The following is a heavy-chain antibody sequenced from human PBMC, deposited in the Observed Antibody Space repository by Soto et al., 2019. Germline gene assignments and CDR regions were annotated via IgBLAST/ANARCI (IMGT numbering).Heavy chain of an antibody. V-gene: IGHV4-34*01. CDR2: INHSGSA. Sequence: VQLQQSGAGLLKPSETLSLTCAVYGESFSGYIWTWIRQTPGKGLQWIGQINHSGSAYYNPSLTSRVTISVLTSNSQFSLELSSVTAADTAVYYCARGLITGSHYSGGWYYFDSWGQGTQVTVSS. CDR1: GESFSGYI. CDR3: ARGLITGSHYSGGWYYFDS. D-gene: IGHD6-19*01. J-gene: IGHJ4*02.